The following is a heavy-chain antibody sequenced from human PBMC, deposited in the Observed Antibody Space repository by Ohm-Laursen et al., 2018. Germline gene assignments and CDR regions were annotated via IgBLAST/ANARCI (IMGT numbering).Heavy chain of an antibody. D-gene: IGHD5-24*01. CDR1: GGSISNYY. J-gene: IGHJ4*02. CDR3: ARGPSGTATIG. V-gene: IGHV4-59*07. CDR2: IYNGGRT. Sequence: SDTLSLTCIVSGGSISNYYWSWIRQAPERGLEWIGYIYNGGRTKYSPSLESRVTISVDTSKNQFSLKLNSVTAADTAVYYCARGPSGTATIGRGQGTLVTVSS.